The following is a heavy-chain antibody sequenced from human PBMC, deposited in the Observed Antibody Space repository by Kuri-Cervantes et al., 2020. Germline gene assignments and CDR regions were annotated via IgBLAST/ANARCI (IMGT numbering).Heavy chain of an antibody. D-gene: IGHD5-12*01. Sequence: ASVKVSCKASGYTFTSYAMNWVRQAPGQGLEWMGWISAYNGNTNYAQKLQGRVTMTTDTSTSTAYMELRSLRSDDAAVYYCASLRGYSGYDKKSTGRGDAFDIWGQGTMVTVSS. CDR1: GYTFTSYA. CDR2: ISAYNGNT. J-gene: IGHJ3*02. CDR3: ASLRGYSGYDKKSTGRGDAFDI. V-gene: IGHV1-18*01.